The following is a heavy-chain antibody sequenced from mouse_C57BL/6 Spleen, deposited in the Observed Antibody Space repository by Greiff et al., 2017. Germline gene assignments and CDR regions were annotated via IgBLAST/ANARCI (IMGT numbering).Heavy chain of an antibody. CDR2: INPNNGGT. CDR3: AEYGNYPAWFAY. J-gene: IGHJ3*01. CDR1: GYTFTDYY. Sequence: VQLQQSGPELVKPGASVKISCKASGYTFTDYYMNWVKQSHGKSLEWIGDINPNNGGTSYNQKFKGKATLTVDKSSSTAYMELRGLTSEDSAVYYCAEYGNYPAWFAYWGQGTLVTVSA. V-gene: IGHV1-26*01. D-gene: IGHD2-1*01.